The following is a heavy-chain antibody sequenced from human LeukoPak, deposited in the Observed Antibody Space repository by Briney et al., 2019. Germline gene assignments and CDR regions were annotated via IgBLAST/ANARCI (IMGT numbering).Heavy chain of an antibody. CDR1: GFTFSSYS. J-gene: IGHJ3*02. CDR3: ARDFLEIGAFDI. Sequence: GGSLRLSCAASGFTFSSYSMNWVRQAPGKGLEWVSSISSSSSYIYYADSVEGRFTISRDNAKNSLYLQMNSLRAEDTAVYYCARDFLEIGAFDIWGQGTMVTVSS. CDR2: ISSSSSYI. V-gene: IGHV3-21*01. D-gene: IGHD3-3*01.